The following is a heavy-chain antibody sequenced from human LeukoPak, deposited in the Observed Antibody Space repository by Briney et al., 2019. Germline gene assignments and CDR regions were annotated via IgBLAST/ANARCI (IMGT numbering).Heavy chain of an antibody. D-gene: IGHD6-13*01. V-gene: IGHV3-74*01. CDR1: GFTLSSYW. Sequence: PGGSLRLSCAASGFTLSSYWMHWVRQAPGKVLVWVSRINSDWSSTSHADSVKGRFTTSSDTDKNTLYLQMNSLRAEDTAVYYCARQRIAAAGTDYWGQGTLVTVSS. J-gene: IGHJ4*02. CDR3: ARQRIAAAGTDY. CDR2: INSDWSST.